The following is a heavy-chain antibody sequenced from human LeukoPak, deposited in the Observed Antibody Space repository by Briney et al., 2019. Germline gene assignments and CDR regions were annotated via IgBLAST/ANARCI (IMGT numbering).Heavy chain of an antibody. CDR1: GYTFTGYY. J-gene: IGHJ4*02. V-gene: IGHV1-2*06. CDR2: INPNSGGT. Sequence: ASVKVSCKASGYTFTGYYMHWVRQAPGQGLEWMGRINPNSGGTNYAQKFQGRVTMTRDTSISTAYMELGRLRSDDTAVYYCARALKGIAAAKLGLAYWGQGTLVTVSS. D-gene: IGHD6-13*01. CDR3: ARALKGIAAAKLGLAY.